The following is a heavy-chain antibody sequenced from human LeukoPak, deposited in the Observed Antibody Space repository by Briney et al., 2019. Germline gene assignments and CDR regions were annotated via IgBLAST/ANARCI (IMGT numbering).Heavy chain of an antibody. V-gene: IGHV4-59*01. CDR1: GGSISSYY. CDR3: ARGGTRWRLDFFDV. Sequence: SETLSLTCTVSGGSISSYYWSWIRQPPGKGLEWIGYIYYSGSTNYNPSLSHRATISLDTSKDHVSLTLSSVTAADTGVYYCARGGTRWRLDFFDVWGQGTMVTVSS. D-gene: IGHD3-16*01. CDR2: IYYSGST. J-gene: IGHJ3*01.